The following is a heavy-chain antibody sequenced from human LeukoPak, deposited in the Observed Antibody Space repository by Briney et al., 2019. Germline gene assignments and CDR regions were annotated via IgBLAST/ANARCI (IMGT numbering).Heavy chain of an antibody. J-gene: IGHJ4*02. CDR1: GFTFNGYC. D-gene: IGHD5-18*01. Sequence: PGGSLRLSCAASGFTFNGYCMSWVREAPGKGLEWVANIKEDGSEKYYVDSVKGRFTISRDNAKNSLYLQMNSLRAEDTAVYYCAREYGYSDGTVWGQGTLVTVSS. CDR3: AREYGYSDGTV. CDR2: IKEDGSEK. V-gene: IGHV3-7*03.